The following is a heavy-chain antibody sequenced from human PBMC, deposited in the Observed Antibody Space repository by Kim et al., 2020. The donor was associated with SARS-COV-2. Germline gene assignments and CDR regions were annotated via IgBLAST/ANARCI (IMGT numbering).Heavy chain of an antibody. CDR3: ARIPWIQLWPTYFDY. Sequence: SETLSLTCAVYGGSFSGYYWSWIRQPPGKGLEWIGEINHSGSTNYNPSLKSRVTISVDTSKNQFSLKLSSVTAADTAVYYCARIPWIQLWPTYFDYWGQGTLVTVSS. V-gene: IGHV4-34*01. D-gene: IGHD5-18*01. CDR1: GGSFSGYY. J-gene: IGHJ4*02. CDR2: INHSGST.